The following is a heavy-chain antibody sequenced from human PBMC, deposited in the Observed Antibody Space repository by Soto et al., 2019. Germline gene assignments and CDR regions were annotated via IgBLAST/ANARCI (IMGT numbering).Heavy chain of an antibody. Sequence: VQLLESGGGLVQPGESLRLSCAASGFTFSSYGMHWVRQAPGKGLEWVAVISYDGSNKFYADSVKGRFTISRDNSKNARYLQMNSLRTEDTAVYYCAKVLFSRLELHNSGLHAFDIWGQGKMVTVSS. CDR1: GFTFSSYG. CDR2: ISYDGSNK. V-gene: IGHV3-30*18. J-gene: IGHJ3*02. CDR3: AKVLFSRLELHNSGLHAFDI. D-gene: IGHD1-26*01.